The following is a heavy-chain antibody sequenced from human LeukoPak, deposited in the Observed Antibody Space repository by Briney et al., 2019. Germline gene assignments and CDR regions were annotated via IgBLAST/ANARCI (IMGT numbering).Heavy chain of an antibody. CDR3: VRDHYGMDV. V-gene: IGHV3-13*01. J-gene: IGHJ6*02. CDR1: GFTVSRYD. Sequence: GGSLRLSCAASGFTVSRYDMHWVRQATGKGLEWVSSFGIVGDTYYPGSVKGRFTMSRENASNTVHPQMNSLRDGDTAVYYCVRDHYGMDVWGQGTTVTVSS. CDR2: FGIVGDT. D-gene: IGHD3-10*01.